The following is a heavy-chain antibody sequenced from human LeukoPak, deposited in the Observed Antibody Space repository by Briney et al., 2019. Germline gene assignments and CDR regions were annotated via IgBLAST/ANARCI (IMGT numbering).Heavy chain of an antibody. J-gene: IGHJ4*02. CDR2: INPSGGST. Sequence: GASVKVSCKASGYTFTSYYMHWVRQAPGQGLEWMGLINPSGGSTSYAQKFQGRVTMTEDTSTDTAYMELSSLRSEDTAVYYCATDYYDSSGSRRGLYWGQGTLVTVSS. CDR1: GYTFTSYY. CDR3: ATDYYDSSGSRRGLY. D-gene: IGHD3-22*01. V-gene: IGHV1-46*01.